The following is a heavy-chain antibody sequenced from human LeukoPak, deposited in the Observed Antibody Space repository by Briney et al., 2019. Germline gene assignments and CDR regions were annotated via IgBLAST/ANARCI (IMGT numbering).Heavy chain of an antibody. V-gene: IGHV3-23*01. Sequence: GGSLRLSCVASGFTFSTYAMNWVRQAPGKGLEWVSGISASGGSTYYADSVKGRFTISRDNAKNSLYLQMNSLRAEDTAVYYCARGFDYWGQGTLVTVSS. CDR1: GFTFSTYA. J-gene: IGHJ4*02. CDR2: ISASGGST. CDR3: ARGFDY.